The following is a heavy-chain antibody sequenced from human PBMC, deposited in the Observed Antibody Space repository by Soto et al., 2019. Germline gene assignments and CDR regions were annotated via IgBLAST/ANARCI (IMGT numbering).Heavy chain of an antibody. CDR1: GYTFTSYA. V-gene: IGHV1-3*01. D-gene: IGHD3-9*01. CDR2: INAGNGNS. J-gene: IGHJ3*02. CDR3: ARTNYDILTGYPDAFDI. Sequence: ASVKVSCKASGYTFTSYAMHWVRQAPGQRLEWMGWINAGNGNSKYSQKFQGRVTITRDTSASTAYMELSSLRSEDTAVYYCARTNYDILTGYPDAFDIWGQGTMVTVSS.